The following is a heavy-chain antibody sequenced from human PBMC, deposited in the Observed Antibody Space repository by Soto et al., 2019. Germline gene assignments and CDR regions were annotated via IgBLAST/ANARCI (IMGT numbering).Heavy chain of an antibody. Sequence: SETLSLTCTVSGGSISSYYWSWIRQPPGKGLEWIGYIYYSGSTNYNPSLKSRVTISVDTSKNQFSLKLSSVTAADTAVYYCARANGRYYYDSSGPYGMDVWGQGTTVTVSS. CDR2: IYYSGST. J-gene: IGHJ6*02. CDR1: GGSISSYY. D-gene: IGHD3-22*01. V-gene: IGHV4-59*01. CDR3: ARANGRYYYDSSGPYGMDV.